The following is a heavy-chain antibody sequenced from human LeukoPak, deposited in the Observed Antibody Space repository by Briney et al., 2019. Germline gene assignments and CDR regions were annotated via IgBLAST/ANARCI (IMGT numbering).Heavy chain of an antibody. J-gene: IGHJ4*02. V-gene: IGHV3-23*01. CDR1: GFTFSSYA. D-gene: IGHD2-2*03. CDR2: ISGSGGST. Sequence: AGGSLRLSCAAPGFTFSSYAMSWVRQAPGKGLEWVSAISGSGGSTYYADSVKGRFTISRDNSKNTLYLQMNSLRAEDTAVYYCAKSRLDIVVVPVTDYWGQGTLVTVSS. CDR3: AKSRLDIVVVPVTDY.